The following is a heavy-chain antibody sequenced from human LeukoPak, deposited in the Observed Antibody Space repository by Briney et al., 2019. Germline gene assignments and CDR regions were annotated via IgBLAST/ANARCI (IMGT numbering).Heavy chain of an antibody. Sequence: PGGSLRLSCAASGFTFSTYSMNWVRQAPGKGLEWVSSISSSNSYIYYADSVKGRFTISRDNAKNSLYLQMNSLRAEDTAVYYCARACGGDCYLSNYWGQGTLVTVSS. J-gene: IGHJ4*02. V-gene: IGHV3-21*01. CDR2: ISSSNSYI. CDR1: GFTFSTYS. CDR3: ARACGGDCYLSNY. D-gene: IGHD2-21*02.